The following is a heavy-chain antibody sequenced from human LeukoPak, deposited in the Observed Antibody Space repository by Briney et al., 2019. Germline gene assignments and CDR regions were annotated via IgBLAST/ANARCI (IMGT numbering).Heavy chain of an antibody. CDR1: GFTFSSYA. V-gene: IGHV3-30*04. J-gene: IGHJ6*02. D-gene: IGHD6-19*01. CDR3: ARDNTPDSSGSPTYYYYGMDV. Sequence: GGSLRLSCAASGFTFSSYAVHWVRQAPGKGLEWVAVTSYDGSKRYHADSVKGRFTISRDNSKHTLYLQMNSLRVEDTAVYYCARDNTPDSSGSPTYYYYGMDVWGQGTTVTVSS. CDR2: TSYDGSKR.